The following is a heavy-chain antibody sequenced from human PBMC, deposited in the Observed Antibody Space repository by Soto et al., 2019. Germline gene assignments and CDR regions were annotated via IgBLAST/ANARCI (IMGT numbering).Heavy chain of an antibody. CDR3: ARSDYYDSSGLGVFDY. V-gene: IGHV1-18*01. Sequence: ASVKVSCKASGYTFTSYGISWVRQAPGQGLEWMGWISAYNGNTNYAQKLQGRVTMTTDTSTSTAYMELRRLRSDDTAVYYCARSDYYDSSGLGVFDYWGQGTLVTVSS. J-gene: IGHJ4*02. CDR1: GYTFTSYG. D-gene: IGHD3-22*01. CDR2: ISAYNGNT.